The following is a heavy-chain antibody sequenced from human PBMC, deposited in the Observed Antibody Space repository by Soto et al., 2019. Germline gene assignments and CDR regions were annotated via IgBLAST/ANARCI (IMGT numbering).Heavy chain of an antibody. V-gene: IGHV3-23*01. CDR1: GFTFSNYA. CDR3: AKVQYSSSWYSFQH. Sequence: GESLKISCAVSGFTFSNYAMTWVRQAPGKGLEWVSAISGSGANTFYADSVKGRFTISRDNSKNTLYLQMNSLRAEDTAVYYCAKVQYSSSWYSFQHWGQGTLVTVSS. CDR2: ISGSGANT. D-gene: IGHD6-13*01. J-gene: IGHJ1*01.